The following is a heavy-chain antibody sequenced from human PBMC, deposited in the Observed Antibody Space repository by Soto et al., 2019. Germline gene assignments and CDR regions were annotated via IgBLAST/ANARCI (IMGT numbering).Heavy chain of an antibody. V-gene: IGHV3-23*01. J-gene: IGHJ4*02. D-gene: IGHD3-16*01. Sequence: GGSMRLSCTASGFNFINYAMSWVRQAPGKGLEWVSLVSATAGTTYYTDSVKGRFTISRDNSRNTVYLQMNSLRADDTAVYYCAKDRLAGGFDYWGQGTLVTVSS. CDR3: AKDRLAGGFDY. CDR1: GFNFINYA. CDR2: VSATAGTT.